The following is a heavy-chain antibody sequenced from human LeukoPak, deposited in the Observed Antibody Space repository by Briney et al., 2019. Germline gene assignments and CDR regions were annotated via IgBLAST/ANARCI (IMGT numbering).Heavy chain of an antibody. CDR3: ARGSRYSSSWGQGYWFDP. D-gene: IGHD6-13*01. Sequence: PSETLSLTCTVSGGSISSSSYYWGWIRQPPGKGLEWIGSIYYSGSTYYNPSLKSRVTISVDTSKNQFSLKLSSVTAADTAVYYCARGSRYSSSWGQGYWFDPWGQGTLVTVSS. J-gene: IGHJ5*02. CDR2: IYYSGST. CDR1: GGSISSSSYY. V-gene: IGHV4-39*07.